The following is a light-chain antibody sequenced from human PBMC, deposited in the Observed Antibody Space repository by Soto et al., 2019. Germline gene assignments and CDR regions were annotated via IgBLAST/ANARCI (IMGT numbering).Light chain of an antibody. CDR1: QTISSW. CDR3: QQYNSYTLT. Sequence: DIQITQSPSTRSASVGDRVTITCRASQTISSWLAWYPQKPGQAPKLLIYKASSLESAVPSRFSGSGAGTECTRTISGLKHDDVGTVECQQYNSYTLTFGGGTKVDIK. CDR2: KAS. J-gene: IGKJ4*01. V-gene: IGKV1-5*03.